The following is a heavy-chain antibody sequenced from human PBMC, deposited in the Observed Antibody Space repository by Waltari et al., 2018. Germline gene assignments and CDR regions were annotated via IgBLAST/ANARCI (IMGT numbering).Heavy chain of an antibody. D-gene: IGHD1-26*01. CDR1: GYSFPTYV. CDR2: GSPVSGQT. J-gene: IGHJ4*01. CDR3: ATSYSWNGLEY. V-gene: IGHV1-18*01. Sequence: QIHLVQSGPETQKPGASVKVSCKTSGYSFPTYVISWVGQAPCQGLEWVGWGSPVSGQTHYAQKFQDRVAMTADTAAATAYMELKSLRSDDTAFYYCATSYSWNGLEYWGHGTLVTVFS.